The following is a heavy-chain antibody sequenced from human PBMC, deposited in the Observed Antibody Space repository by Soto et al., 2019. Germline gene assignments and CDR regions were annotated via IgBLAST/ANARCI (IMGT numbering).Heavy chain of an antibody. Sequence: EVQLVESGGGLVQPGGSLRLSCAASGFTFSTYWMHWVRQVPGKGLLWVSHINSDGSSTNYADSVKGRFTISRDNAKNTLYLQMNSLRAEDTALYYCVRVGGYDPYFDYWGHGTLVTVSA. J-gene: IGHJ4*01. CDR3: VRVGGYDPYFDY. CDR1: GFTFSTYW. CDR2: INSDGSST. V-gene: IGHV3-74*01. D-gene: IGHD5-12*01.